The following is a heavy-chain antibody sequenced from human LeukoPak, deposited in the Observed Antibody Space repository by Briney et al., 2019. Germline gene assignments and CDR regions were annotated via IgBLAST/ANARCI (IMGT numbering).Heavy chain of an antibody. D-gene: IGHD2-8*02. J-gene: IGHJ4*02. CDR3: ARLDCTGDGCYNH. V-gene: IGHV4-59*08. CDR1: GDSVTSYY. CDR2: VSSDGTT. Sequence: SETLSLTCSVSGDSVTSYYWSWIRQPPGKGLEWIGYVSSDGTTNYTPSLRSRVIMSVDTAKNHISLSLTSLTAADTAINYCARLDCTGDGCYNHWGQGTLVTVSS.